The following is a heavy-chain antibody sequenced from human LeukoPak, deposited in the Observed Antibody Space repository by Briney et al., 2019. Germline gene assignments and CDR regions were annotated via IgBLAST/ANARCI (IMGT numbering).Heavy chain of an antibody. Sequence: GGSLRLSCAASGFNVSSKYMSWVRQAPGKGLEWVSVMYSGGNTYYADSVKGRFTISRDNSKSTLYLQMNSLRADDTAVYYCARWGTDSSAWYYFDYWGQGTLVTVSS. V-gene: IGHV3-53*01. CDR2: MYSGGNT. J-gene: IGHJ4*02. CDR1: GFNVSSKY. CDR3: ARWGTDSSAWYYFDY. D-gene: IGHD3-22*01.